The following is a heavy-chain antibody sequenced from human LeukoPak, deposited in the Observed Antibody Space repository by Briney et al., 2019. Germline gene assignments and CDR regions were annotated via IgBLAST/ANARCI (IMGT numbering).Heavy chain of an antibody. CDR3: ARAYGSGSYITY. Sequence: SETLSLTCAVYGGSFSGYYWSWIRQPPGKGLEWIGEINHSGSTNYNPSLKRRVTISVDTSKNQFSLKLSSVTAADTAVYYCARAYGSGSYITYWGQGTLVTVSS. CDR1: GGSFSGYY. D-gene: IGHD3-10*01. V-gene: IGHV4-34*01. J-gene: IGHJ4*02. CDR2: INHSGST.